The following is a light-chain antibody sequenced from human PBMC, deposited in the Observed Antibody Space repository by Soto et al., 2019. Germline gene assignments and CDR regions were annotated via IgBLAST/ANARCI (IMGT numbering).Light chain of an antibody. CDR3: QQFNSYLPLT. V-gene: IGKV1-13*02. J-gene: IGKJ4*01. CDR2: DAS. CDR1: QGISSA. Sequence: AIQLTQSPSSLSASVGDRVTITCRASQGISSALAWYQQKPGKAPKLLIYDASSLESGVTSRFSGSGSGTDFTLTISSLQPEDFATYYCQQFNSYLPLTFGGGTKVEIK.